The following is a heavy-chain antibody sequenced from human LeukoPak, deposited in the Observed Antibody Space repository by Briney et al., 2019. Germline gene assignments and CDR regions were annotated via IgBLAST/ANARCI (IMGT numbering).Heavy chain of an antibody. Sequence: SETLSLTCTVSGGSISSGDYYWSWIRQPPGKGLEWIGYIYYSGSTYYNPSLRSRVTISVDTSKNQFSLKLSSVTAADTAVYYCASDQGVPAGDAFDIWGQGTVVTVSS. CDR2: IYYSGST. D-gene: IGHD2-2*01. V-gene: IGHV4-30-4*01. CDR3: ASDQGVPAGDAFDI. CDR1: GGSISSGDYY. J-gene: IGHJ3*02.